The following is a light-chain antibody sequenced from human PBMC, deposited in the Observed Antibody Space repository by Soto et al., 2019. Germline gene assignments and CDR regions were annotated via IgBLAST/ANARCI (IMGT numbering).Light chain of an antibody. CDR2: DAS. Sequence: DIPMTQSPSTLSASVGDRVTITCRASQSISSWLAWYQQKPGKAPKLLIYDASSLESGAPSRFSGSGSGTEFTLTISSLQPDDFATYYCQQYNSYPMYTFGQGTKLEIK. CDR1: QSISSW. V-gene: IGKV1-5*01. J-gene: IGKJ2*01. CDR3: QQYNSYPMYT.